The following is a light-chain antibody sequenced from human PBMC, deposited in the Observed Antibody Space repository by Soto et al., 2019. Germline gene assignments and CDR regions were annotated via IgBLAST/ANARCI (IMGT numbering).Light chain of an antibody. CDR2: WAS. J-gene: IGKJ5*01. CDR1: QSVLYSSNNKNY. Sequence: DIVMTQSPDSLAVSLGDGATINCKSSQSVLYSSNNKNYLAWYQQKPGQPPKLLIYWASTRESGVPDRFSGSGSGTDFTLTISSLQAEDVAVYYCQQYYSTPITFGQGTRREIK. V-gene: IGKV4-1*01. CDR3: QQYYSTPIT.